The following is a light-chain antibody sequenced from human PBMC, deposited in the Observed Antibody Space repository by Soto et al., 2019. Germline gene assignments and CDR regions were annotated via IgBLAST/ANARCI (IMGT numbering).Light chain of an antibody. V-gene: IGKV3-20*01. CDR2: GPS. Sequence: EIVLTQSPGTLSLSPGERATLSCRASQTVNNNYLTWYQQTPGQAPRLLIYGPSSRATGIPDKFSGSGSGTDFTLTISRLEPEDFAVYYCQQYGTSPFTFGPGTKVDIK. CDR3: QQYGTSPFT. CDR1: QTVNNNY. J-gene: IGKJ3*01.